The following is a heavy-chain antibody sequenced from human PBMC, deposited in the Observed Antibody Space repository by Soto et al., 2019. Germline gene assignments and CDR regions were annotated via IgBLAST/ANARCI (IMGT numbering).Heavy chain of an antibody. Sequence: SQTLSLTCAISGDSVSSNSAAWNWIRQSPSRGLEWLGRTYYRSKWYNDYAVSVKSRITINPDTSKNQFSLRLNSVTPEDTAVYYCARANLTYYDFWSGYYYYYGMDVWGQGTTVSVS. CDR2: TYYRSKWYN. CDR1: GDSVSSNSAA. J-gene: IGHJ6*02. D-gene: IGHD3-3*01. V-gene: IGHV6-1*01. CDR3: ARANLTYYDFWSGYYYYYGMDV.